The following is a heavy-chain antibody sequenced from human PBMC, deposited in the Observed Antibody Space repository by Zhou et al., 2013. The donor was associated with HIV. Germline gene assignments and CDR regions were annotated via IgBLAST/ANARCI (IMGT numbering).Heavy chain of an antibody. CDR2: IIPIFGTA. D-gene: IGHD5-12*01. Sequence: QVQLVQSGAEVKKPGSSVKVSCKASGGTFSSYAISWVRQAPGQGLEWMGGIIPIFGTANYAQKFQGRVTITTDESTSTAYMELSSLRSEDTAVYYCARVGSGYDSEIHYYYMDVWGKGTTVTVSS. CDR1: GGTFSSYA. V-gene: IGHV1-69*05. CDR3: ARVGSGYDSEIHYYYMDV. J-gene: IGHJ6*03.